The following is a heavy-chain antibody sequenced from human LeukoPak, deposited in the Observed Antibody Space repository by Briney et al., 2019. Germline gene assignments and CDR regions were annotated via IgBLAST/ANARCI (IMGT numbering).Heavy chain of an antibody. CDR1: GFTFSSYA. Sequence: GGSLRLSCAASGFTFSSYAMSWVRQAPGKGLEWVSAISGSGGSTYYADSVKGRFTISRDNSKNTLYLQMNSLRAEDTAVYYCAKVEVVVAATPAYFQHWGQGTLVTVSS. J-gene: IGHJ1*01. CDR3: AKVEVVVAATPAYFQH. CDR2: ISGSGGST. V-gene: IGHV3-23*01. D-gene: IGHD2-15*01.